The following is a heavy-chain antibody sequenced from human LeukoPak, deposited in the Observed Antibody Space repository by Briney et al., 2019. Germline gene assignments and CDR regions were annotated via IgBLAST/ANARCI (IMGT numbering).Heavy chain of an antibody. CDR2: IIPIFGTA. Sequence: SVKVSCKASEGTFSSYAISWVRQAPGQGLEWMGGIIPIFGTANYAQKFQGRVTITADKSTSTAYMELSSLRSEDTAVYYCASCSPGPYYYYGMDVWGKGTTVTVSS. D-gene: IGHD2-15*01. J-gene: IGHJ6*04. CDR1: EGTFSSYA. V-gene: IGHV1-69*06. CDR3: ASCSPGPYYYYGMDV.